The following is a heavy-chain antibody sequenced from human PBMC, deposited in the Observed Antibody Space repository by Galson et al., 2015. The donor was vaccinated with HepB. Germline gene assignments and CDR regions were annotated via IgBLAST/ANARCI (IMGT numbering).Heavy chain of an antibody. CDR1: GYTFTSYA. CDR3: ARGIAAAGHYYYYYGMDV. D-gene: IGHD6-13*01. J-gene: IGHJ6*02. V-gene: IGHV1-3*01. Sequence: SVKVSCKASGYTFTSYAMHWVRQAPGQRLEWMGWINAGNGNTKYSQKFQGRVTITRDTSASTAYMELSSLRSEDTAVYYCARGIAAAGHYYYYYGMDVWGQGTTVTVSS. CDR2: INAGNGNT.